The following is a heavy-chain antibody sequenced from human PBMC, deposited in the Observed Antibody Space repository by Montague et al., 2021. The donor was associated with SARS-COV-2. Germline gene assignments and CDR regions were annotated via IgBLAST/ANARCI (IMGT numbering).Heavy chain of an antibody. D-gene: IGHD3-22*01. Sequence: LRLSCAASGFTFSSYAMSLVRQAPGKGLEWVSFIYSGGSSTYYSDSVKGRFTIPRDNSKNTLYLQMNSLRAEDTAVYYCAKSRGIRYDSSGYYYPLDYWGQGTLVTASS. CDR3: AKSRGIRYDSSGYYYPLDY. V-gene: IGHV3-23*03. J-gene: IGHJ4*02. CDR2: IYSGGSST. CDR1: GFTFSSYA.